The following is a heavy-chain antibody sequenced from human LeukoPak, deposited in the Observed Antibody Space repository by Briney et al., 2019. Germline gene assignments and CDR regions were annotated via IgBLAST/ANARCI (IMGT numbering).Heavy chain of an antibody. V-gene: IGHV4-28*01. D-gene: IGHD6-19*01. Sequence: SDTLSLTCAVSGYSISSNNWWAWIRQPPGKGLEWIGYIYYSGNTYYNPYNPSLTSRVTMSVDTSKSQFSLKLDSVTEIDTAMYYCARNQAVAANREAFDIWGQGTMVTVSS. CDR2: IYYSGNT. CDR3: ARNQAVAANREAFDI. CDR1: GYSISSNNW. J-gene: IGHJ3*02.